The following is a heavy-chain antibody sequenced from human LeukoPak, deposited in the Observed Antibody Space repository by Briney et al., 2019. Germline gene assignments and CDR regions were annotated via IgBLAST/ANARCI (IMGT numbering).Heavy chain of an antibody. CDR1: GYSITSGYY. CDR3: ARDLRYFSL. V-gene: IGHV4-38-2*02. Sequence: PSETLSLTCTVSGYSITSGYYWGWIRQPPGKGLEWLGSIYKTGSTYYNPSLQGRVIISRDTSRNQFSPRLTSVTAADTAVYYCARDLRYFSLWGQGTLVTVSS. D-gene: IGHD3-9*01. CDR2: IYKTGST. J-gene: IGHJ1*01.